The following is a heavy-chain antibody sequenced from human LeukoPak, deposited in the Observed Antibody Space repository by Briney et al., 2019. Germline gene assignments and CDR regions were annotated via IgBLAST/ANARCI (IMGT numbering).Heavy chain of an antibody. CDR2: INHSGST. J-gene: IGHJ4*02. CDR3: VRGPLLGYCSSTSCLFFDY. Sequence: SETQSLTCAVYGGSFSGYYWSWIRQPPGKGLEWIGEINHSGSTNYNPSLKSRVTISVDTSKNQFSLKLSSVTAADTAVYYCVRGPLLGYCSSTSCLFFDYWGQGTLVTVSS. D-gene: IGHD2-2*01. V-gene: IGHV4-34*01. CDR1: GGSFSGYY.